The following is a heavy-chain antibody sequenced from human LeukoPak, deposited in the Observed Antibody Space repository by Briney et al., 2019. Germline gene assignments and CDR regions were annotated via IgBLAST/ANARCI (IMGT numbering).Heavy chain of an antibody. D-gene: IGHD1-1*01. CDR3: AKDHLEYYYMDV. CDR1: GSTFSTDA. V-gene: IGHV3-30*02. CDR2: IRYDGSNK. J-gene: IGHJ6*03. Sequence: GGSLRLSCAASGSTFSTDAMHWVRQAPGKGLEWVAFIRYDGSNKYYADSVKGRFTISRDNSKNTLYLQMNSLRAEDTAVYYCAKDHLEYYYMDVWGKGTTVTISS.